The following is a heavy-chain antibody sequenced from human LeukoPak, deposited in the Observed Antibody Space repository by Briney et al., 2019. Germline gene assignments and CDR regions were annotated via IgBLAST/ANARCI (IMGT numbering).Heavy chain of an antibody. V-gene: IGHV3-21*01. D-gene: IGHD6-13*01. CDR2: ISSSSSYI. Sequence: GGSLRLSCVVSGFTFSSYWMHWVRQAPGKGLEWVSSISSSSSYIYYADSVKGRFTISRDNAKNSLYLQMNSLRAEDTAVYYCAREGISSSWYYFDYWGQGTLVTVSS. J-gene: IGHJ4*02. CDR1: GFTFSSYW. CDR3: AREGISSSWYYFDY.